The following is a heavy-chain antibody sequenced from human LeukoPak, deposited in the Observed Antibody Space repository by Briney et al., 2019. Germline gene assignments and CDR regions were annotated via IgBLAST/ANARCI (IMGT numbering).Heavy chain of an antibody. J-gene: IGHJ4*02. D-gene: IGHD3-9*01. Sequence: GGSLRLSCAASGFTFSSYEMNWVRQAPGKGLEWVSYISSSGSTIYYADSVKGRFTISRDNAKNSLYLQMNSLGAEDTAVYYCARILRYSSVFDYWGQGTLVTVSS. CDR1: GFTFSSYE. V-gene: IGHV3-48*03. CDR3: ARILRYSSVFDY. CDR2: ISSSGSTI.